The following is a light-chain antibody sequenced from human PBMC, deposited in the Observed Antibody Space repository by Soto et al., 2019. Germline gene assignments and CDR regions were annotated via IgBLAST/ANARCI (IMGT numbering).Light chain of an antibody. CDR3: STYAGSNNYV. CDR1: SSDVGGYNY. V-gene: IGLV2-8*01. CDR2: DVS. Sequence: LTQPPSASGSPGQSVTISCTGTSSDVGGYNYVSWYQHHPGKAPKLMIYDVSKRPSGVPDRFSGSKSGNTASLTVSGLQAEDEADYYCSTYAGSNNYVFXTGTRSPS. J-gene: IGLJ1*01.